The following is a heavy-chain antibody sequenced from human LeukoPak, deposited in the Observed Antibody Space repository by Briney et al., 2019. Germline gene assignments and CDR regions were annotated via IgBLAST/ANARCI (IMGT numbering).Heavy chain of an antibody. Sequence: PSETLSLTCAVYGGSFSGYYWSWIRQPPGKGLEWIGEINHSGSTNYNPSLKSRVTISVDTTKNQFSLKLSSVTAADTAVYYCARAPRYSSGWYYDYWGQGTLVTVSS. D-gene: IGHD6-19*01. J-gene: IGHJ4*02. CDR3: ARAPRYSSGWYYDY. V-gene: IGHV4-34*01. CDR1: GGSFSGYY. CDR2: INHSGST.